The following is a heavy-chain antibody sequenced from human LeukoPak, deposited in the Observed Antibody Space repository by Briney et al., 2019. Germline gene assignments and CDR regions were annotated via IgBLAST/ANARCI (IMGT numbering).Heavy chain of an antibody. V-gene: IGHV1-2*06. D-gene: IGHD6-19*01. Sequence: GASVKVSCKASGYTFTGYYMHWVRQAPGQGLEWRGRINPNSGGTNYAKKFQGRVTMTRDTSISTAYMELSRLRSDDTAVYYCARDRSSSGWSRYYFDYWGQGTLVTVSS. CDR1: GYTFTGYY. J-gene: IGHJ4*02. CDR2: INPNSGGT. CDR3: ARDRSSSGWSRYYFDY.